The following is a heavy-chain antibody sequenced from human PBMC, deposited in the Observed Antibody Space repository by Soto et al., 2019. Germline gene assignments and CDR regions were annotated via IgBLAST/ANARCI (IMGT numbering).Heavy chain of an antibody. CDR1: GFTFSGSA. CDR3: TSPYCSTTNCYALDF. Sequence: EVQLVESGGGLVQPGGSLKLSCAASGFTFSGSAMHWVRQASGKGLEWVGRIRSKAINYATEYAASVKGRFTISRDDSKNTAYLQVNSLRTEDTAVYYCTSPYCSTTNCYALDFWGQGILVTVSS. CDR2: IRSKAINYAT. D-gene: IGHD2-2*01. V-gene: IGHV3-73*02. J-gene: IGHJ4*02.